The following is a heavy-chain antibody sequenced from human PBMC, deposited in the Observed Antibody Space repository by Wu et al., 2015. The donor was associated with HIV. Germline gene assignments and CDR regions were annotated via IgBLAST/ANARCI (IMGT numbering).Heavy chain of an antibody. CDR2: SIPISGAP. CDR1: GGSFKNFA. Sequence: QVHVVQSGAEVKKAGSSVKVSCKASGGSFKNFAITWVRQAPGQGLEWLGRSIPISGAPDNARKFQGRVSITTDESTTTAYMELSSLRSDDTAVYYCARGRRDGHNFPFDYWGQGTLVTVSS. D-gene: IGHD5-24*01. CDR3: ARGRRDGHNFPFDY. J-gene: IGHJ4*02. V-gene: IGHV1-69*05.